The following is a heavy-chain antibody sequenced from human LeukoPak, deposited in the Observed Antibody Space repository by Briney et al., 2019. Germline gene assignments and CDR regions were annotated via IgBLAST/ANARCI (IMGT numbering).Heavy chain of an antibody. V-gene: IGHV4-38-2*01. J-gene: IGHJ4*02. Sequence: SETLSLTCAVSGYSISSGYYWGWIWQPPGKGLEWIGSIYHSGSTYYNPSLKSRVTISVDTSKNQFSLKLSSVTAADTAVYYCARLGYCSSTSCYYFDYWGQGTLVTVSS. CDR1: GYSISSGYY. CDR2: IYHSGST. CDR3: ARLGYCSSTSCYYFDY. D-gene: IGHD2-2*01.